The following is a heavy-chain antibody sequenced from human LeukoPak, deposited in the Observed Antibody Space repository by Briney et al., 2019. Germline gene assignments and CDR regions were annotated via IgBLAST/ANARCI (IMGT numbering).Heavy chain of an antibody. V-gene: IGHV4-59*01. CDR1: GGSISSYY. Sequence: SETLSLTCTVSGGSISSYYWGWIRQPPGKGLEWIGYVSSNEGTNSNPSLESRVTILVDASKNQFSLKLSSVTAADTAVYYCARVRSYYGSVTGKSYYFDYWGQGTLVTVSS. J-gene: IGHJ4*02. CDR3: ARVRSYYGSVTGKSYYFDY. CDR2: VSSNEGT. D-gene: IGHD3-10*01.